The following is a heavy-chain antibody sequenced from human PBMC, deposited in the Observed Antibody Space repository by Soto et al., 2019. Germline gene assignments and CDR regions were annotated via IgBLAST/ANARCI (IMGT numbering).Heavy chain of an antibody. V-gene: IGHV3-21*01. CDR2: ISSSSSYI. CDR3: ARDPRNSGWFDY. D-gene: IGHD6-19*01. J-gene: IGHJ4*02. Sequence: EVQLVESGGGLVKPGGSLRLSCAASGFAFSSYTMDWVRQAPGKGLEWVSSISSSSSYIYYTDSVKGRFTISRDNAKNSLDLQMHRLGADDTAVYYCARDPRNSGWFDYWGQGTLVTVSS. CDR1: GFAFSSYT.